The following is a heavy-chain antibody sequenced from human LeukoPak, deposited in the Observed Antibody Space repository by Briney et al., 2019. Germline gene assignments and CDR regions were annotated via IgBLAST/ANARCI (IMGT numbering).Heavy chain of an antibody. CDR2: IYYSGST. CDR3: ARHKDYYYSYMDV. Sequence: SETLSLTCSVSGGAISRYYWSWIRQPPGKGLEWIGYIYYSGSTNYNPSLKSRVTISVDTSKNQFSLKLSSVTAADTAVYYCARHKDYYYSYMDVWGKGTTVTISS. V-gene: IGHV4-59*08. J-gene: IGHJ6*03. CDR1: GGAISRYY.